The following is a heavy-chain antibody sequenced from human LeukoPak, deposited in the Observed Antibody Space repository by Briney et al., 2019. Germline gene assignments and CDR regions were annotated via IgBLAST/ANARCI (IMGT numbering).Heavy chain of an antibody. V-gene: IGHV4-59*01. Sequence: SETLSLTCTVSGGSISSYYWSWIRQPPGKGLEWIGYIYYSGSTNYNPSLKSRVTISVDTSKNQFSLKLSSVTAADTAVYYCARGGDSDDCDYVWGARCYFDYWGQGTLVTVSS. D-gene: IGHD3-16*01. CDR3: ARGGDSDDCDYVWGARCYFDY. CDR1: GGSISSYY. J-gene: IGHJ4*02. CDR2: IYYSGST.